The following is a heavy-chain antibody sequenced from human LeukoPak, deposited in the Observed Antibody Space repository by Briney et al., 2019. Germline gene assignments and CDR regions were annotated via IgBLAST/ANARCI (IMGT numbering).Heavy chain of an antibody. Sequence: PSQTLSLTCTVSGVSISTGAYYWTWIRQHPGKGLEWLGYIYFSGSTYYNPSLKSRLTISVDTSEDQFSLKLSSVTAADTAVYYCVRGVVNYYYAMDVWGQGTTVTVSS. CDR2: IYFSGST. V-gene: IGHV4-31*03. D-gene: IGHD3-22*01. J-gene: IGHJ6*02. CDR1: GVSISTGAYY. CDR3: VRGVVNYYYAMDV.